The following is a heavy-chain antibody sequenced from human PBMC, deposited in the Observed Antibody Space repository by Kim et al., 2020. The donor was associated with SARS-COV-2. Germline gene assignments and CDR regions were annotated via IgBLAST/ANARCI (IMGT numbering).Heavy chain of an antibody. CDR1: GFTFSSYW. Sequence: GGSLRLSCAASGFTFSSYWMSWVRQAPGKGLEWVANIKQDGSEKYYVDSVKGRFTISRDNAKNSLYLQMNSLRAEDTAVYYCARDPVRGVIPRIEGYWGQGTLVTVSS. CDR3: ARDPVRGVIPRIEGY. CDR2: IKQDGSEK. J-gene: IGHJ4*02. D-gene: IGHD3-10*02. V-gene: IGHV3-7*01.